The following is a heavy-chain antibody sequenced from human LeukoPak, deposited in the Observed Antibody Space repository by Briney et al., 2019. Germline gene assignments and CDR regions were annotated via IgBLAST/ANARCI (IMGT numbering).Heavy chain of an antibody. J-gene: IGHJ5*02. CDR3: ARDILTGFDWFDP. D-gene: IGHD3-9*01. CDR2: IKQDGSEK. V-gene: IGHV3-7*03. CDR1: GFTFSSYW. Sequence: GGSLRLSCAASGFTFSSYWMSWVRQAPGKGLEWVANIKQDGSEKYYVDSVKGRFTISRDNAKNSLYLQMNSLRAEDTAVYYCARDILTGFDWFDPWGQGTLVTVSS.